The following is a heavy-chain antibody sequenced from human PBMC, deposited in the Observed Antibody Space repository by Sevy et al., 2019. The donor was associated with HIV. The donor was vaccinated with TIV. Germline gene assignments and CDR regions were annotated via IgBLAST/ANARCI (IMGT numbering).Heavy chain of an antibody. Sequence: GGSLRLSCVVSRFTFSTYWMSWVRQAPGKGLEWVANINQDGGEKYHLDSVKGRFTISRDNAKKSLYLQMNSLRAEDSAVYFCARVSSIYYDRGYYYAMDVWGQGTTVTVSS. V-gene: IGHV3-7*01. D-gene: IGHD3-22*01. J-gene: IGHJ6*02. CDR2: INQDGGEK. CDR1: RFTFSTYW. CDR3: ARVSSIYYDRGYYYAMDV.